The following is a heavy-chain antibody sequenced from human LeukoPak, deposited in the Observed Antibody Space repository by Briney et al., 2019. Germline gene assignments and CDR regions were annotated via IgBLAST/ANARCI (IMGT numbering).Heavy chain of an antibody. CDR2: ISAYNGNT. CDR3: ARDRGYSYGTNYYDSSGYMALPFDY. D-gene: IGHD3-22*01. V-gene: IGHV1-18*01. CDR1: GYTFTSYG. Sequence: GASVKDSCKASGYTFTSYGISWVRQAPGQGLEWMGWISAYNGNTNYAQKLQGRVTMTTDTSTSTAYMELRSLRSDDTAVYYCARDRGYSYGTNYYDSSGYMALPFDYWGQGTLVTVSS. J-gene: IGHJ4*02.